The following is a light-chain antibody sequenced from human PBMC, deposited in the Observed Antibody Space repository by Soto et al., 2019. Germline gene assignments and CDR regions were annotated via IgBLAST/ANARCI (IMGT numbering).Light chain of an antibody. V-gene: IGLV2-14*03. CDR3: CSVIIYMTHYV. CDR1: SSDIGAHDD. J-gene: IGLJ6*01. Sequence: QSAVCQPASVTLAAGNGITIYCARKSSDIGAHDDVSWYEELPGKVPILLMYSVTERPSGISNRFSGSRSGNVGSLTTSGLQTEDETDYYCCSVIIYMTHYVF. CDR2: SVT.